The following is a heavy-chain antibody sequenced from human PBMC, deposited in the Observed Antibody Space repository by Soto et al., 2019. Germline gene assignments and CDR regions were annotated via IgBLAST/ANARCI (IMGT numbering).Heavy chain of an antibody. V-gene: IGHV1-69*13. J-gene: IGHJ4*02. CDR2: IIPIFGTA. CDR1: GGTFSSYA. Sequence: SVKVSCKASGGTFSSYAISWVRQAPGQGLEWMGGIIPIFGTANYAQKFQGRVTITADESTSTAYMELSSLRSEDTAVYYCARSVSGSYYNRHQYNYFDYWGQGTRVTVSS. D-gene: IGHD3-10*01. CDR3: ARSVSGSYYNRHQYNYFDY.